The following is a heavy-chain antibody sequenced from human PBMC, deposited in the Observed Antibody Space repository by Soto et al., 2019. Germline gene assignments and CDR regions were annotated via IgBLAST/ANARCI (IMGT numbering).Heavy chain of an antibody. D-gene: IGHD4-4*01. V-gene: IGHV3-9*01. J-gene: IGHJ4*02. CDR2: ISWNSGSI. Sequence: EVQLVESGGGLVQPGRSLRLSCAASGFTFDDYAMHWVRQAPGKGLEWVSGISWNSGSIGYADSVKGRFTISRDNAKNSLYLQMNSLRAEDTALYYCAKVIEFRGYSNFYYFDYWGQGTLVTVSS. CDR3: AKVIEFRGYSNFYYFDY. CDR1: GFTFDDYA.